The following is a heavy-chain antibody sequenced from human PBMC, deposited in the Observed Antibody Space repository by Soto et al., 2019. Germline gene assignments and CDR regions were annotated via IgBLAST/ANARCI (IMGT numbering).Heavy chain of an antibody. V-gene: IGHV1-69*02. CDR3: ARMREYTYGLIDY. CDR1: GGTLSAHT. J-gene: IGHJ4*02. CDR2: VIPMLGKA. Sequence: QVQLVQSGAEVKKPGSSVKVSCKASGGTLSAHTINWVRQAPGQGLEWMGRVIPMLGKANYAQKLQGRVTITADKTTSTDYMELRSLRSDDTAGYYCARMREYTYGLIDYWGQGTLVTVSS. D-gene: IGHD5-18*01.